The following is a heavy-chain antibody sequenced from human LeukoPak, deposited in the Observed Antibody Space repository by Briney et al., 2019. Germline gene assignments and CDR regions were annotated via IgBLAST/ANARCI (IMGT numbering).Heavy chain of an antibody. D-gene: IGHD5-12*01. J-gene: IGHJ6*02. V-gene: IGHV4-39*01. Sequence: SETLSLTCTVSGGSISSSSYYWGWIRQPPGKGLEWIGSIYYSGSTYYNPSLKSRVSISVDTSKNQFSLKLSSVTAADTAVYYCARRDRMVATSAYYHYYGMDVWGQGTTVTVSS. CDR2: IYYSGST. CDR3: ARRDRMVATSAYYHYYGMDV. CDR1: GGSISSSSYY.